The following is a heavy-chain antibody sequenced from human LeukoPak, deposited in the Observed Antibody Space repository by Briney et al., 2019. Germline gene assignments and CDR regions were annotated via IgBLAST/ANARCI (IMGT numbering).Heavy chain of an antibody. Sequence: PGGSLRLSCAASGFTFSSYAMSWVRQVPGKGLEWVSHTNSDGSSTSYADSVKGRFTISRDNAKNTLYLQMNSLRAEDTAVYYCARVMYYYDSSGYYHYWYFDLWGRGTLVTVSS. J-gene: IGHJ2*01. D-gene: IGHD3-22*01. CDR3: ARVMYYYDSSGYYHYWYFDL. V-gene: IGHV3-74*01. CDR1: GFTFSSYA. CDR2: TNSDGSST.